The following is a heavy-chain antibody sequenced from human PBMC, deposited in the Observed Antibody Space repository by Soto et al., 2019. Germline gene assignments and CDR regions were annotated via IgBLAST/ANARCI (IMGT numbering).Heavy chain of an antibody. J-gene: IGHJ3*02. D-gene: IGHD3-9*01. CDR2: IYYSGST. CDR3: AREGYDILTEAVAFDI. V-gene: IGHV4-31*03. CDR1: GGSISSGGYY. Sequence: QVQLQESGPGLVKPSQTLSLTCTVSGGSISSGGYYWSWIRQHPGKGLEWIGYIYYSGSTYYNPSLKSRVTMSVDTSKNQFSLKLSSVTAADTAVYYCAREGYDILTEAVAFDIWGQGTMVTVSS.